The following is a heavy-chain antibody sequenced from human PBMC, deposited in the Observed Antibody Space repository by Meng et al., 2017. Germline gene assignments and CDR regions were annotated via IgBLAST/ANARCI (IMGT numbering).Heavy chain of an antibody. D-gene: IGHD2-15*01. J-gene: IGHJ4*02. CDR3: ARDLGHCSGGSCYSDY. Sequence: GGSLRLSCAASGFTFDDYGMSWVRQAPGKGLEWVSGINWNGGSTGYADSVKGRFTISRDNAKNSLYLQMNSLRAEDTALYYCARDLGHCSGGSCYSDYWGQGTLVTVSS. CDR1: GFTFDDYG. CDR2: INWNGGST. V-gene: IGHV3-20*04.